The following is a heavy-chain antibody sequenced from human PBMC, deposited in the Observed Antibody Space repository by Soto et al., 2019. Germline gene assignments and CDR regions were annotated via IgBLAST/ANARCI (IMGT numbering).Heavy chain of an antibody. CDR1: GFTFSSYS. Sequence: GGSLRLSCAASGFTFSSYSMNWVRQAPGKGLEWVSLIGKSSSHTYYADSVKGRFTISRDNSGNTLFLEMYSLRAEDTAVYYCARYIPGVRYYGMDVWGQGTTVTVSS. CDR3: ARYIPGVRYYGMDV. J-gene: IGHJ6*02. D-gene: IGHD2-2*01. V-gene: IGHV3-21*04. CDR2: IGKSSSHT.